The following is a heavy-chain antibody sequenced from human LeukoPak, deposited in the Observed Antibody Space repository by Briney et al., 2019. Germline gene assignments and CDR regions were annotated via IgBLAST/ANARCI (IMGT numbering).Heavy chain of an antibody. CDR2: ISSSSSYI. J-gene: IGHJ6*03. Sequence: GGSLRLSCAASGFTFSSYSMNWVRQAPGKGLEWVSSISSSSSYIYYADSVRGRFTISRDNAKNSLYLQMNSLRAEDTAVYYCARDLGSSSWSAYYYYYYMDVWGKGTTVTVSS. V-gene: IGHV3-21*01. D-gene: IGHD6-13*01. CDR1: GFTFSSYS. CDR3: ARDLGSSSWSAYYYYYYMDV.